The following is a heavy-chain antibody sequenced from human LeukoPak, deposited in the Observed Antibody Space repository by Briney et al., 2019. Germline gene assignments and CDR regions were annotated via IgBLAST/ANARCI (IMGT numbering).Heavy chain of an antibody. CDR1: GGSISSYY. V-gene: IGHV4-4*09. J-gene: IGHJ4*02. CDR2: IYTSGST. D-gene: IGHD2-2*01. CDR3: ARYGQWEYQLQFDY. Sequence: PSETLSLTCTVSGGSISSYYWSWIRQPPGKGLEWIGYIYTSGSTNYNPSLKSRVTISVDTSKNQFSLKLSSVTAADTAVYYCARYGQWEYQLQFDYWGQGTLATVSS.